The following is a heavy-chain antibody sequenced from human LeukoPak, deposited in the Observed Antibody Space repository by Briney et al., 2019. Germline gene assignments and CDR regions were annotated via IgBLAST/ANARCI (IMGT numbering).Heavy chain of an antibody. J-gene: IGHJ6*03. Sequence: NPGGSLRLSCAASGFTFSDYYMSWIRQAPGKGLEWVSYISSSGSTIYYADSVKGRFTISRDNAKNSLYLQMNSLRAEDTAVYYCARNFPTTIFGVVLYYYMDVWGKGTTVTVSS. CDR1: GFTFSDYY. CDR3: ARNFPTTIFGVVLYYYMDV. D-gene: IGHD3-3*01. CDR2: ISSSGSTI. V-gene: IGHV3-11*01.